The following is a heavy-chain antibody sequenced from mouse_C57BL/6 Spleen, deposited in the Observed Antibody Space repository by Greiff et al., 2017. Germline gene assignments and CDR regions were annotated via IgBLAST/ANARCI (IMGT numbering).Heavy chain of an antibody. CDR3: ARQSYPAWFAY. D-gene: IGHD6-1*01. V-gene: IGHV1-82*01. Sequence: VQLQQSGPELVKPGASVKISCKASGYAFSSSWMNWVKQRPGKGLEWIGRIYPGDGDTNYNGKFKGKATLTADKSSSTAYMQLSSLTSEDSAVYFCARQSYPAWFAYWGQGTLVTVSA. CDR2: IYPGDGDT. CDR1: GYAFSSSW. J-gene: IGHJ3*01.